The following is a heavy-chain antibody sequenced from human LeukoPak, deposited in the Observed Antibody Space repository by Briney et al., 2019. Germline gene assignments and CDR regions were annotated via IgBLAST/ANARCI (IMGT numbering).Heavy chain of an antibody. CDR2: IIPIFGTA. CDR1: GGTFSSYA. J-gene: IGHJ4*02. CDR3: ARDRPGDYQGSGFDY. Sequence: GASVKVSCKASGGTFSSYAISWVRQAPGQGLEWMGGIIPIFGTANYAQKFQGRVTITADKSTSTAYMELSSLGSEDTAVYYCARDRPGDYQGSGFDYWGQGTLVTVSS. D-gene: IGHD4-17*01. V-gene: IGHV1-69*06.